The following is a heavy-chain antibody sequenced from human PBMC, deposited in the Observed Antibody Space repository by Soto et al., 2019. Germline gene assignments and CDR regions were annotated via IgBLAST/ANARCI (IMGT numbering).Heavy chain of an antibody. CDR1: GFTFSSYG. Sequence: QVQLVESGGGVVQPGRSLRLSCAASGFTFSSYGMHWVRQAPGKGLEWVAVIVYDGSNKYYEESVKGRFTISRDNSKNPLYRQMNSLRAEDTAVYYCAKDKWGYSSSSSYGMDVWGQGTTVTVSS. CDR2: IVYDGSNK. V-gene: IGHV3-30*18. D-gene: IGHD6-6*01. CDR3: AKDKWGYSSSSSYGMDV. J-gene: IGHJ6*02.